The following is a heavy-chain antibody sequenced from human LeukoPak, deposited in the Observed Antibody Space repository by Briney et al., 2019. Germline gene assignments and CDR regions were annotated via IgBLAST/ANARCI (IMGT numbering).Heavy chain of an antibody. CDR3: ARHYDYVWGSYRSHLGY. J-gene: IGHJ4*02. CDR2: INTNTGNP. V-gene: IGHV7-4-1*02. D-gene: IGHD3-16*02. Sequence: GASVKVSCKASGYTFTSYAMNWVRQAPGQGLEWMGWINTNTGNPTYAQGFTGRFVFSLDISVSTAYLQISSLKAEDTAVYYCARHYDYVWGSYRSHLGYWGQGTLVTVSS. CDR1: GYTFTSYA.